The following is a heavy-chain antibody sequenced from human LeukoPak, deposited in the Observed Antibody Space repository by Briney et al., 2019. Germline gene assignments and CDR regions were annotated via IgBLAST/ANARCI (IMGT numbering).Heavy chain of an antibody. Sequence: GGSLRLSCAASGFTLSSYGTHWVPQAPDKGVECVAFIWYDGSNKYYAHSEKGRFPISRDNPKNTLYVQKNTVRAEDTCVYYRSKARSYYDSSGYDYWGQGTLVTVSS. CDR2: IWYDGSNK. J-gene: IGHJ4*02. CDR3: SKARSYYDSSGYDY. D-gene: IGHD3-22*01. CDR1: GFTLSSYG. V-gene: IGHV3-30*02.